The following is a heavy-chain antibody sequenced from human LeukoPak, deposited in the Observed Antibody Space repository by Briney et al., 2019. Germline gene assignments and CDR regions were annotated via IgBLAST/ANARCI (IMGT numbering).Heavy chain of an antibody. CDR2: IYPSDSDT. Sequence: GESLKISCKGSGYSFTSYWIGWVRQMPGKGLERMGIIYPSDSDTRYSPSFQGQVTISADKSISTAYLQWSSLKASDTAIYYRARRYYDSSGYYCLDYWGQGTLVTVSS. D-gene: IGHD3-22*01. CDR3: ARRYYDSSGYYCLDY. CDR1: GYSFTSYW. J-gene: IGHJ4*02. V-gene: IGHV5-51*01.